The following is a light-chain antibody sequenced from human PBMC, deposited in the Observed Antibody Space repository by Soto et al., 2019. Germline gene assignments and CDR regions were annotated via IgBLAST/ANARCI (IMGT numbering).Light chain of an antibody. CDR3: QQYDKWPRT. CDR1: QSVSSN. CDR2: GAS. J-gene: IGKJ1*01. V-gene: IGKV3-15*01. Sequence: IVLTHAPATLSWSPRERATLSCRASQSVSSNLAWYQQKPGQAXRLLIYGASTRATAVPARFTAGGSGTEFTLTISSLQSDDLAVYYCQQYDKWPRTVGPGTKVEIK.